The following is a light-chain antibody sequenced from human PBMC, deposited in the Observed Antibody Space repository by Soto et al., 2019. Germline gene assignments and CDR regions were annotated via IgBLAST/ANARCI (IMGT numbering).Light chain of an antibody. CDR3: QQYGSSGT. CDR2: GAS. Sequence: ESVLTQSPGTLSLSPGERATLSCRASQSVSSSYLAWYQQKPGQSPRLLIYGASTRATGIPARFSGSGSGTEFTLTISSLEPEDFAVYYCQQYGSSGTFGQGTKVDIK. J-gene: IGKJ1*01. CDR1: QSVSSSY. V-gene: IGKV3-20*01.